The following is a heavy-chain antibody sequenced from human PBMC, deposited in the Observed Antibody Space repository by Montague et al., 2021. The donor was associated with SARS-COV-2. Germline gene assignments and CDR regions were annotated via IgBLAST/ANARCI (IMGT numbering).Heavy chain of an antibody. V-gene: IGHV3-23*01. J-gene: IGHJ6*02. CDR2: VTGSGGAT. D-gene: IGHD3-3*01. Sequence: SLRLSCAASGFTFSTYAMSWVRQAPGKGLEWASSVTGSGGATYYADSVKGRFTISRDNSKNTVYLHMNSLRAEDTAVYYCARHVGMERVTYGMDVWGQGTTVTVSS. CDR3: ARHVGMERVTYGMDV. CDR1: GFTFSTYA.